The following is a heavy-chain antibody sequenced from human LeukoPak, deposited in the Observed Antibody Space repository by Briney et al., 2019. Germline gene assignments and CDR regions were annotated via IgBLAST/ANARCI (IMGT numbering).Heavy chain of an antibody. CDR1: GGTFSTFA. CDR2: IIPIFGTA. Sequence: SVKVSCKASGGTFSTFAISWVRQAPGQGLERMGGIIPIFGTANYAQKFQGRVTITADESTSTDYMELSSLRSEDTAVYYCATIGIVGATRNWFDPWGQGTLVTVSS. J-gene: IGHJ5*02. CDR3: ATIGIVGATRNWFDP. D-gene: IGHD1-26*01. V-gene: IGHV1-69*13.